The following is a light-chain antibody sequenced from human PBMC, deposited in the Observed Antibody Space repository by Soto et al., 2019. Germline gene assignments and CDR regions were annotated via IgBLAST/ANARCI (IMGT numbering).Light chain of an antibody. V-gene: IGKV3D-15*01. J-gene: IGKJ2*01. Sequence: EIVMTQSQDTLSVSPGERATLSCRASQRISSNLAWYQQKPGQAPRLLIYGASTRATGVPARFSGSGSETDFTLTISNLQSEDCAVYYCQHYNNWPPYTFGQGTKVDIK. CDR3: QHYNNWPPYT. CDR1: QRISSN. CDR2: GAS.